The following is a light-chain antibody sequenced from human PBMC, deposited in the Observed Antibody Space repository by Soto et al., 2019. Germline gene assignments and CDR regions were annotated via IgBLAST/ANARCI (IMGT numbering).Light chain of an antibody. J-gene: IGKJ2*01. CDR2: GAS. CDR1: QSVSSSS. Sequence: EIVLTQSPGTQSLSPGERATLSCRASQSVSSSSLAWYQQKPGQAPGLLIYGASSRATGIPDRFSGSGSGTDFTLTVSRLEPEDFVVYYCQQYGNSPPYTFGQGTKLEI. V-gene: IGKV3-20*01. CDR3: QQYGNSPPYT.